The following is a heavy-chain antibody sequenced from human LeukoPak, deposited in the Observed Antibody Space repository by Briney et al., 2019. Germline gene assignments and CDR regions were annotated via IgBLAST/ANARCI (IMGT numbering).Heavy chain of an antibody. Sequence: GGSLRLSCAASGFTFSGSAMHWVRQASGKGLEWVGRIRSKANYYATAYAASVEGRFSISRDDSRNTAYLQMSSLKTEDTAVYYCAKWATWQLEWPDYYYYMDVWGKGTTVTVSS. V-gene: IGHV3-73*01. J-gene: IGHJ6*03. D-gene: IGHD3-3*01. CDR2: IRSKANYYAT. CDR1: GFTFSGSA. CDR3: AKWATWQLEWPDYYYYMDV.